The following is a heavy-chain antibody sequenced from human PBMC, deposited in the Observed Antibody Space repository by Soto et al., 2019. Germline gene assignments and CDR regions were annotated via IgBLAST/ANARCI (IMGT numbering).Heavy chain of an antibody. V-gene: IGHV1-69*12. CDR1: GGTFSSYA. CDR3: ASSLRFLEWSGWFDP. D-gene: IGHD3-3*01. Sequence: QVQLVQSGAEVKKPGSSVKVSCKASGGTFSSYAISWVRQAPGQGLEWMGGIIPIFGTANYAQKFQGRVTMTADESTSTAYMELSSLRSEDTAVYYCASSLRFLEWSGWFDPWGQGSLVTVSS. CDR2: IIPIFGTA. J-gene: IGHJ5*02.